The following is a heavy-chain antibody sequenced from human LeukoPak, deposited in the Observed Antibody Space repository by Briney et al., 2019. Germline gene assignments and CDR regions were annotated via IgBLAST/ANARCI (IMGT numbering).Heavy chain of an antibody. CDR1: GGSISSYY. J-gene: IGHJ6*03. CDR3: ARRRSDYSNYDYYYYMDV. D-gene: IGHD4-11*01. CDR2: IYTSGST. Sequence: SETLSLTCTVSGGSISSYYCSWIRQPPGKGLGWIGYIYTSGSTNYNPSLKSRVTISVDTSKNQFSLKLSSVTAADTAVYYCARRRSDYSNYDYYYYMDVWGKGTTVTVSS. V-gene: IGHV4-4*09.